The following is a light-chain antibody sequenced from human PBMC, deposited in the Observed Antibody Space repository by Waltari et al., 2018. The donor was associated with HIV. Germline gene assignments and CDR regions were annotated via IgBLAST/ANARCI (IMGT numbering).Light chain of an antibody. CDR3: QQYHKWPET. V-gene: IGKV3-15*01. CDR1: QTVHSN. CDR2: AAS. J-gene: IGKJ2*01. Sequence: EILMTQSPDTLSVSPGGGGTLSCRASQTVHSNLAWFQQKPGQAPRLLIYAASTRATDIPDRFSASGSGTEFTLTISSLQSEDFAVYFCQQYHKWPETFGQGTKLEIK.